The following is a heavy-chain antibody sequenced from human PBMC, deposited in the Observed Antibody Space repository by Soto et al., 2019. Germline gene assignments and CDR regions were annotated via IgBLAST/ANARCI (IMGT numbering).Heavy chain of an antibody. J-gene: IGHJ4*02. V-gene: IGHV1-2*02. CDR2: INPNSGGT. CDR1: GYTFTGYY. CDR3: ARDDYGIYPY. Sequence: AAVKVSCKASGYTFTGYYMHWVRQAPGQGLEWMGWINPNSGGTNYAQKFQGRVTMTRDTSISTVYMDLSGLGSDDTALYFCARDDYGIYPYWGQGGLVTVSS. D-gene: IGHD1-26*01.